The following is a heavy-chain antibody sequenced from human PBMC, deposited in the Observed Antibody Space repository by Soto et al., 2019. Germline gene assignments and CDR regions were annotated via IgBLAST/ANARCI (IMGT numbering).Heavy chain of an antibody. D-gene: IGHD2-8*01. J-gene: IGHJ4*02. V-gene: IGHV4-59*01. CDR3: ARAPMVLTRSYFDS. Sequence: RSLTCTVSDGSISNFYWSWIRQPPGKGLEWIGYISSSGNTNYNPSLKSRVSISVDTSKTQLSLNLTSVTAADTAVYYCARAPMVLTRSYFDSWGQGTPVTVSS. CDR1: DGSISNFY. CDR2: ISSSGNT.